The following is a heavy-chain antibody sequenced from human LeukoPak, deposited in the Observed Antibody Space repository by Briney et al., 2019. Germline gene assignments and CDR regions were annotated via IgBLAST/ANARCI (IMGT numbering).Heavy chain of an antibody. CDR2: IYTSGST. J-gene: IGHJ3*02. D-gene: IGHD3-16*02. Sequence: SETLSLTCTVSGGSISSYYWNWIRQPAGKGLEWIGRIYTSGSTNYNPSLKSRVTISIDKSKNQFSLKLSSVTAADTAVYYCARESSEVIDAFDIWAQGTMVTVSS. CDR1: GGSISSYY. V-gene: IGHV4-4*07. CDR3: ARESSEVIDAFDI.